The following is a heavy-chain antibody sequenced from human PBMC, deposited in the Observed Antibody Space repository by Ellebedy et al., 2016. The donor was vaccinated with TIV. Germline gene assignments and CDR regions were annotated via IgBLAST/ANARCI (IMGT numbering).Heavy chain of an antibody. D-gene: IGHD3-22*01. CDR3: ARVVLTYYYDSSGYADAFDI. J-gene: IGHJ3*02. CDR2: ISAYNGNT. V-gene: IGHV1-18*04. Sequence: ASVKVSCXASGYTFTSYGISWVRQAPGQGLEWMGWISAYNGNTNYAQKLQGRVTMTTDTSTSTAYMELRSLRSDDTAVYYCARVVLTYYYDSSGYADAFDIWGQGTMVTVSS. CDR1: GYTFTSYG.